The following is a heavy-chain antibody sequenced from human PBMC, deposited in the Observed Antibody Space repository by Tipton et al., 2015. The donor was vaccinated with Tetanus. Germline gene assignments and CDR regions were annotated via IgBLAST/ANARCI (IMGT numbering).Heavy chain of an antibody. CDR2: ISVRGSHT. Sequence: SLRLSCAASGFTFSNYAMAWVRQAPGKGLEWVSGISVRGSHTYYADPVKGRFTISRDNSKDTLYLQMHSLRVEDTAVYYCTKDVGIVLFDYWGQGTLVTVSS. V-gene: IGHV3-23*01. CDR3: TKDVGIVLFDY. D-gene: IGHD2-8*01. J-gene: IGHJ4*02. CDR1: GFTFSNYA.